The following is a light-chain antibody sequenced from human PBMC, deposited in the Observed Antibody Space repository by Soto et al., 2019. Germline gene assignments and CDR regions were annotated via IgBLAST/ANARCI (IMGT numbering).Light chain of an antibody. V-gene: IGKV3-11*01. Sequence: EIVLTQSPATLSLSPGERATLACRASQSVSSYLAWYQQRLGQAPRLLIYDASNRATGIPNRFSGGGSGTDFTLTISRLESEDFAVYYCQQRSNWPYTFGQGTKVEIK. CDR1: QSVSSY. CDR3: QQRSNWPYT. J-gene: IGKJ2*01. CDR2: DAS.